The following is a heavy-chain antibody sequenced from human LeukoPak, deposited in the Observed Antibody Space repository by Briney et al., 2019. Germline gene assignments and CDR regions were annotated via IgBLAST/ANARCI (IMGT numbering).Heavy chain of an antibody. J-gene: IGHJ4*02. V-gene: IGHV1-2*02. CDR3: ASICSGGSCRFLRAGGLDY. CDR2: INPNSGGT. D-gene: IGHD2-15*01. CDR1: GYTFTGYY. Sequence: VKVSCKASGYTFTGYYMHWVRQAPGQGLEWMGWINPNSGGTNYAQKFQGRVTMTRDTSISTAYMELSRLRSDDTAVYYCASICSGGSCRFLRAGGLDYWGQGTLVTVSS.